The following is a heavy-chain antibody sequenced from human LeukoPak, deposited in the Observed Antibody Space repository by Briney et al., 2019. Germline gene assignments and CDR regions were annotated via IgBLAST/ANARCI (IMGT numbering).Heavy chain of an antibody. CDR3: AKHGSGSYYTA. CDR2: ISGSSGLT. Sequence: PGGSLRLSCAASGFTFSNYAMSWVRQAPGRGLEWVSAISGSSGLTYYADSVKGRFTISRDNSKNTLYLQMNSLRAEDTAVYYCAKHGSGSYYTAWGQGTLVTVSS. J-gene: IGHJ5*02. CDR1: GFTFSNYA. V-gene: IGHV3-23*01. D-gene: IGHD3-10*01.